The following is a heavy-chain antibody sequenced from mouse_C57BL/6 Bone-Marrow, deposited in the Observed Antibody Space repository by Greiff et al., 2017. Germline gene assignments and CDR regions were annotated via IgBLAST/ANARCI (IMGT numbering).Heavy chain of an antibody. CDR1: GYAFSSSW. Sequence: VQLQQSGPELVKPGASVKISCKASGYAFSSSWMNWVKQRPGKGLEWIGRIYPGDGDTNYNGKFKGKATLTVDKSSSTAYMQLSSLTSEDSAVYFCLLLRYYYAMDDWGQGTSVTVSS. CDR3: LLLRYYYAMDD. J-gene: IGHJ4*01. V-gene: IGHV1-82*01. D-gene: IGHD1-1*01. CDR2: IYPGDGDT.